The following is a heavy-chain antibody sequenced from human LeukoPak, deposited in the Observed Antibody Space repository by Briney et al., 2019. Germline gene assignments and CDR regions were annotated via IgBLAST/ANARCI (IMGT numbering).Heavy chain of an antibody. CDR1: GGSFSGYY. D-gene: IGHD3-22*01. CDR2: INHSGST. J-gene: IGHJ3*02. CDR3: ARGRYYYDSSGHRHAFDI. V-gene: IGHV4-34*01. Sequence: SETLSLTCAVYGGSFSGYYWSWIRQPPGKGLEWIGEINHSGSTNYNPSLKSRVTISVDTSKNQFSLKLSSVTAADTAVYYCARGRYYYDSSGHRHAFDIWGQGTMVTVSS.